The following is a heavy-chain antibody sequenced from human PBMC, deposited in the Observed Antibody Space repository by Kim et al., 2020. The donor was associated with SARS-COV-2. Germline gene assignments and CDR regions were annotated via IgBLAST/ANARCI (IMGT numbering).Heavy chain of an antibody. J-gene: IGHJ6*02. V-gene: IGHV1-2*06. CDR1: GYIFTDYY. Sequence: ASVKVSCKASGYIFTDYYIHWVRQAPGQGLEWMGRINPNTGGTKYAQRFQGRVSFSTDTSVTSAFLDLKRLRSYDTAVYYCARDHDNWNDYYYYAMDVWGQGTTVTVSS. D-gene: IGHD1-1*01. CDR2: INPNTGGT. CDR3: ARDHDNWNDYYYYAMDV.